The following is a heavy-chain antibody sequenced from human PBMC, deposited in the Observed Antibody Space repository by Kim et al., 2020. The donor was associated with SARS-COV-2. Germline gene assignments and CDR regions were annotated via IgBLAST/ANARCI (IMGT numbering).Heavy chain of an antibody. J-gene: IGHJ4*02. V-gene: IGHV4-39*01. CDR1: GDSINTDTYY. D-gene: IGHD6-13*01. Sequence: SETLSLTCTVSGDSINTDTYYWGWLRQPPGTELEWIGSIYYSGSTYYNPSLQSRLTISVDTSRNQFSLKLTSVTAADTAGYYCARLSRSSWNFYYWGQGTLVTVSS. CDR3: ARLSRSSWNFYY. CDR2: IYYSGST.